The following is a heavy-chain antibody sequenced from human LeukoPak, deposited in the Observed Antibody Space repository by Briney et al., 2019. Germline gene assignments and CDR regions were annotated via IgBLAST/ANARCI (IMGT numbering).Heavy chain of an antibody. CDR2: INHSGYT. J-gene: IGHJ4*02. CDR1: GVAFSNYY. CDR3: TRAVAGHPD. D-gene: IGHD6-19*01. Sequence: SETLSLTCAVSGVAFSNYYWSWVRQSPRKGLEWIGEINHSGYTNYNPSHKSRVTMSIDTSKNQFSLMLTSVTAADTAVYYCTRAVAGHPDWGQGTLVTVSS. V-gene: IGHV4-34*01.